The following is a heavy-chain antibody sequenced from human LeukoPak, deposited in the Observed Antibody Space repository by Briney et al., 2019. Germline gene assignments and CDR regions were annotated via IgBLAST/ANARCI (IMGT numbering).Heavy chain of an antibody. CDR1: GVSISSYY. D-gene: IGHD1-26*01. CDR3: ARLAAISGSDYPDD. J-gene: IGHJ4*02. CDR2: IFYGGNT. V-gene: IGHV4-59*08. Sequence: SETLSLTCTVSGVSISSYYWSWIRQPPGKGLEWIGYIFYGGNTIYNPSLKSRVTISVDTSKNHFSLRLRSVTAADTAVYYCARLAAISGSDYPDDWGQGTLVTVSS.